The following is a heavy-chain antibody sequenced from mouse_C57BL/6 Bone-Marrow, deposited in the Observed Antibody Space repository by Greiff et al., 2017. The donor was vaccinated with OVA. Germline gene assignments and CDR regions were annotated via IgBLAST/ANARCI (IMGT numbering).Heavy chain of an antibody. Sequence: QVQLQQSGAELARPGASVKLSCKASGYTFTSYGISWVKQSTGQGLEWIGEIYPRSGNTYYNEKFKGKATLTADKSSSTAYMELRSLTSEDSAVYFCARGRGFGPWFAYWGQGTLVTVSA. CDR1: GYTFTSYG. CDR3: ARGRGFGPWFAY. J-gene: IGHJ3*01. CDR2: IYPRSGNT. V-gene: IGHV1-81*01.